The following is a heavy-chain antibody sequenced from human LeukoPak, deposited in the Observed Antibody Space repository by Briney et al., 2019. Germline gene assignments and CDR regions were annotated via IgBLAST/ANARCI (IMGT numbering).Heavy chain of an antibody. CDR3: ARVYGLGYAGGFDI. V-gene: IGHV3-21*01. CDR1: GFTLSPYS. D-gene: IGHD5-12*01. Sequence: GSLRLSCEASGFTLSPYSMNWVRQAPGKGLEWVSSISSRSQYIYYADSVEGRFTLSRDNDKNSLFLQMNSLRAEDTAVYYCARVYGLGYAGGFDIWGQGTAVTVSS. J-gene: IGHJ3*02. CDR2: ISSRSQYI.